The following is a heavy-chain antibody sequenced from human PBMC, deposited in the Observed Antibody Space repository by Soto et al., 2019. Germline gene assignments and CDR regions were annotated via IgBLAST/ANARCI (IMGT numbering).Heavy chain of an antibody. D-gene: IGHD3-16*01. CDR2: INPKNGVT. CDR3: AKEGLIAEPQPYNCFST. Sequence: ASVKVSCKASGYSFTGYYLHWVRQAPGQGLEWMGWINPKNGVTKYGQKFQGRLTMTRDTSTSTAYMELSRLQSDDTAVYYCAKEGLIAEPQPYNCFSTSGQGVRGAFAS. CDR1: GYSFTGYY. J-gene: IGHJ5*02. V-gene: IGHV1-2*02.